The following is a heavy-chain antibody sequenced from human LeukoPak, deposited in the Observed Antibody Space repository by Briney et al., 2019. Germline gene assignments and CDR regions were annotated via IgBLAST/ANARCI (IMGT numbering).Heavy chain of an antibody. V-gene: IGHV4-59*01. CDR3: ARAGSWTVVDY. Sequence: PSETLSLTCTVSGGSISSYYWSWIRQHPGKGLEWIGYIYYSGSTNYNPSLKSRVTISVDTSKNQFSLKLSSVTAADTAVYYCARAGSWTVVDYWGQGTLVTVYS. D-gene: IGHD6-13*01. CDR2: IYYSGST. CDR1: GGSISSYY. J-gene: IGHJ4*02.